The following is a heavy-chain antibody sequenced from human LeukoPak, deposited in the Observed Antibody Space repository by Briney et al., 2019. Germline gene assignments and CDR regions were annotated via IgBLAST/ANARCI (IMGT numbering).Heavy chain of an antibody. CDR2: IYSGGST. D-gene: IGHD6-19*01. J-gene: IGHJ3*02. CDR1: GFTVSSNY. V-gene: IGHV3-53*01. CDR3: ARGGYSSGWYEGASDI. Sequence: GGSLRLSCAASGFTVSSNYMSWVRQAPGKGLEWVSVIYSGGSTYYADSVKGRFTISRDNSKNTLYLQMNSLRAEDTAVYYCARGGYSSGWYEGASDIWGQGTMVTVSS.